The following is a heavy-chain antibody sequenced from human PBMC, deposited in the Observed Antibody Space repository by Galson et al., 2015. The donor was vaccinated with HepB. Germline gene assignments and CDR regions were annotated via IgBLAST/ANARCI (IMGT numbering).Heavy chain of an antibody. CDR2: ISASNGNR. CDR1: GYTFTSYG. D-gene: IGHD6-19*01. Sequence: SVKVSCKASGYTFTSYGISWVRQAPGQGLEWMGWISASNGNRNYAQKVQGRVTMTTDKSTSTAYMELRSLRSDDTAVYYCARDLGDSSGWHPPDYYYGMDVWGQGTTVTVSS. CDR3: ARDLGDSSGWHPPDYYYGMDV. J-gene: IGHJ6*02. V-gene: IGHV1-18*01.